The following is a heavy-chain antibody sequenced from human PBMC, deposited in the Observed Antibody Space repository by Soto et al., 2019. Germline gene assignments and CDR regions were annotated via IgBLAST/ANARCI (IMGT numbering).Heavy chain of an antibody. V-gene: IGHV3-30-3*01. CDR2: ISYDGSNK. Sequence: GGSLRLSCAASGFTFSSYAMHWVRQAPGKGLEWVAVISYDGSNKYYADSVKGRFTISRDNSKNTLYLQMNSLRAEDTAVYYCARDVWFGDTGDYYYGMDVWGQGTTVTVSS. D-gene: IGHD3-10*01. J-gene: IGHJ6*02. CDR1: GFTFSSYA. CDR3: ARDVWFGDTGDYYYGMDV.